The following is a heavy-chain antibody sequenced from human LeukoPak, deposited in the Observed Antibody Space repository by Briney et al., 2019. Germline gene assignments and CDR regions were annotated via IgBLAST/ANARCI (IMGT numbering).Heavy chain of an antibody. V-gene: IGHV3-11*06. CDR3: ARGRLLWFGEWFFDY. CDR2: ISSSSSYT. Sequence: GGSLRLSCAASGFTFSDYYISWIRQAPGKGLEWVSYISSSSSYTNYADSVKGRFTISRDNAKNSLYLQMNSLRAEDTAVYYCARGRLLWFGEWFFDYWGQGTLVTVSS. CDR1: GFTFSDYY. J-gene: IGHJ4*02. D-gene: IGHD3-10*01.